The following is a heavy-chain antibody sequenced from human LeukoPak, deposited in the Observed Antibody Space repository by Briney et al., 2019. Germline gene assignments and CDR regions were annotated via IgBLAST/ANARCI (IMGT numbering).Heavy chain of an antibody. V-gene: IGHV3-53*01. J-gene: IGHJ4*02. Sequence: PGGSLRLSCAASGFTVSSKSMSWVRQAPGKGLEWVSVIYSGGSTYYADSVKGRFTISRDNSKNTLYLQMNSLRAEDTAVYYCARDYGDYEDYFDYWGQGTLVTVSS. CDR1: GFTVSSKS. CDR2: IYSGGST. CDR3: ARDYGDYEDYFDY. D-gene: IGHD4-17*01.